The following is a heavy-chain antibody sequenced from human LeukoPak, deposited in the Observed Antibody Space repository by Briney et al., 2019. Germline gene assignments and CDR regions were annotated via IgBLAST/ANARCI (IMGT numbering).Heavy chain of an antibody. V-gene: IGHV1-69*06. Sequence: SVKVSCKASGGSFSSYAISWVRQAPGQGLEWMGGIIPIFGTANYAQKFQGRVTITADKSTSTAYMELSSLRSEDTAVYYCARGILWFGEDYYGMDVWGKGTTVTVSS. D-gene: IGHD3-10*01. CDR2: IIPIFGTA. J-gene: IGHJ6*04. CDR3: ARGILWFGEDYYGMDV. CDR1: GGSFSSYA.